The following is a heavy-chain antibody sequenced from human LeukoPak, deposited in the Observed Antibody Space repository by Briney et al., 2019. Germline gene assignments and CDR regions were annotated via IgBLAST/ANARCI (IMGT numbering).Heavy chain of an antibody. V-gene: IGHV3-21*01. CDR1: GFTFSSYS. J-gene: IGHJ4*02. CDR3: AKDRLEGRYFDWFPGYFDY. CDR2: ISSSSSYI. Sequence: GGSLRLSCAASGFTFSSYSMNWVRQAPGKGLEWVSSISSSSSYIYYADSVKGRFTISRDNSKNTLYLQMNSLRAEDTAVYYCAKDRLEGRYFDWFPGYFDYWGQGTLVTVSS. D-gene: IGHD3-9*01.